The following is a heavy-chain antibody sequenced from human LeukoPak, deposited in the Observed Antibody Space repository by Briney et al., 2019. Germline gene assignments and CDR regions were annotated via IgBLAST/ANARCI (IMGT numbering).Heavy chain of an antibody. V-gene: IGHV3-23*01. CDR3: AELGITMIGGV. D-gene: IGHD3-10*02. CDR2: ISDSGANT. CDR1: GLTISSYS. Sequence: GGSLRLSCAASGLTISSYSMNWVRQAPGKGLEWVSIISDSGANTYYADSVRGRFTISRDNSKNTLYLQMNSLRAEDTAVYYCAELGITMIGGVWGKGTTVTISS. J-gene: IGHJ6*04.